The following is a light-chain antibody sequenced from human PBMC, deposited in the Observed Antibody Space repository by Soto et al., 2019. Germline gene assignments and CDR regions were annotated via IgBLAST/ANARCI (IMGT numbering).Light chain of an antibody. J-gene: IGKJ4*01. CDR3: QQYETYPLT. CDR2: EAS. V-gene: IGKV1-5*03. CDR1: QSISSW. Sequence: DIQMTQSPSTLSASLGDRVTITCRASQSISSWLAWYQQRPGKAPKLLISEASSLESGVPSRFSGSGSGTEFTLTISSLQPDDFATYYCQQYETYPLTFGGGTQVDIK.